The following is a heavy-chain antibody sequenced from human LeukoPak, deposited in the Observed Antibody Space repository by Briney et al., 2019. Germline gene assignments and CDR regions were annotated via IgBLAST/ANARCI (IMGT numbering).Heavy chain of an antibody. CDR1: GYTFTSYG. D-gene: IGHD2-15*01. J-gene: IGHJ4*02. V-gene: IGHV1-18*01. CDR3: ARGGGPLDY. Sequence: ASVKVSCKASGYTFTSYGISWVRQAPGQGLKWMGWISAYNGNTNYAQKFQGRVTITADESTSTAYMELSSLRSEDTAVYYCARGGGPLDYWGQGTLVTVSS. CDR2: ISAYNGNT.